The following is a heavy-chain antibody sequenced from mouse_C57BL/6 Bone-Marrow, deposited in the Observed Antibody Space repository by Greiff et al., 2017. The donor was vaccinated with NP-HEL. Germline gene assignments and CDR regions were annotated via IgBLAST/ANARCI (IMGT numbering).Heavy chain of an antibody. J-gene: IGHJ3*01. V-gene: IGHV2-5*01. Sequence: QVQLKESGPGLVQPSQSLSITCTVSGFSLTSYGVHWVRQSPGKGLEWLGVIWRGGSTDYNAAFMSRLSITKDNSKSQVFFKMNRLQADDTAIYYCAKRGSYYGSSYGFAYWGQGTLVTVSA. D-gene: IGHD1-1*01. CDR1: GFSLTSYG. CDR2: IWRGGST. CDR3: AKRGSYYGSSYGFAY.